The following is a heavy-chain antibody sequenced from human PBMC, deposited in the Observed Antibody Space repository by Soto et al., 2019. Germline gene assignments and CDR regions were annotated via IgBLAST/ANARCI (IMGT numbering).Heavy chain of an antibody. D-gene: IGHD3-22*01. CDR3: ARDDEPLVVVTPFSYYYYGMDV. Sequence: GGSLRLSCAASGFTFSSYGMHWVRRAPGKGLEWVAVIWYDGSNKYYADSVKGRFTISRDNSKNTLYLQMNSLRAEDTAVYYCARDDEPLVVVTPFSYYYYGMDVWGQGTTVTVSS. CDR1: GFTFSSYG. CDR2: IWYDGSNK. V-gene: IGHV3-33*01. J-gene: IGHJ6*02.